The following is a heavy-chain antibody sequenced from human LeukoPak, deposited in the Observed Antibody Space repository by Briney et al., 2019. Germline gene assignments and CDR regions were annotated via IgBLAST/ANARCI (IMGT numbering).Heavy chain of an antibody. D-gene: IGHD1-26*01. V-gene: IGHV1-69*13. CDR3: AQSGSYPPPFFDY. CDR2: IIPIFGTA. CDR1: GGTFSSYA. Sequence: SVKVSCKASGGTFSSYAISWVRQAPGQGLEWMGGIIPIFGTANYAQKFQGRVTITADESTSTAYMELSSLRSEDTAVYYCAQSGSYPPPFFDYWGQGTLVTVSS. J-gene: IGHJ4*02.